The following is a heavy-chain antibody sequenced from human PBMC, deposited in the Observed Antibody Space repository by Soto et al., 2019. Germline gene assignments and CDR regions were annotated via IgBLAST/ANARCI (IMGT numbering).Heavy chain of an antibody. V-gene: IGHV5-51*01. Sequence: PGESLKISCKGSGYSFTSYWIGWVRQMPGKGLEWMGIIYPGDSDTRYSPSSQGQVTISADKSISTAYLQWSSLKASDTAMYYCARRGGFFRAHYYYYGMDVWGQGTRVTLSS. D-gene: IGHD3-3*01. CDR1: GYSFTSYW. CDR2: IYPGDSDT. J-gene: IGHJ6*02. CDR3: ARRGGFFRAHYYYYGMDV.